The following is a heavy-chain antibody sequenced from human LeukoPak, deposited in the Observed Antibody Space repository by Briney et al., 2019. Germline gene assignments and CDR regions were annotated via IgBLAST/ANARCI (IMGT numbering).Heavy chain of an antibody. CDR2: IISIFGTA. D-gene: IGHD3-10*01. J-gene: IGHJ3*02. CDR3: ARDKRWEITMVRRVAPPGAFDI. Sequence: ASVKVSCKASGGTFSSYAISWVRQAPGRGLEWMGGIISIFGTANYAQKFQGRVKITTDESTSTAYMELSSLRSEDMAVYYCARDKRWEITMVRRVAPPGAFDIWGQGTMVTLSP. V-gene: IGHV1-69*05. CDR1: GGTFSSYA.